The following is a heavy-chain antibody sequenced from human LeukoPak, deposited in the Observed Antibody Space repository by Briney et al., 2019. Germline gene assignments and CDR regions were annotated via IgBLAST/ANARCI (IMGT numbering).Heavy chain of an antibody. CDR1: GFTFSSYS. CDR3: ARVVRGIGAHFDY. J-gene: IGHJ4*02. Sequence: GGSLRLSCAASGFTFSSYSMNWVRQAPGKGLEWVSYFGGSNSAIYYADSVKGRFTVSRDNAKNSLYLQMNSLRDEDTAVYYCARVVRGIGAHFDYWGQGTLVTVSS. CDR2: FGGSNSAI. D-gene: IGHD6-13*01. V-gene: IGHV3-48*02.